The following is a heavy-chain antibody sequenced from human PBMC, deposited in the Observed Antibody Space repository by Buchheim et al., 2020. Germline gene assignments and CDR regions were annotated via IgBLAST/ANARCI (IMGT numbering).Heavy chain of an antibody. CDR2: IPGSAGSI. Sequence: EVQLLESGGGLVQPGGSLRLSCAASGFAFSSYAMSWVRQAPGKGLEWVSVIPGSAGSINYADSVKGRFTISRDNSKDTLYLQMNSLRAEDTAVYYCMKRGPQLQVSWGQGTL. D-gene: IGHD2-2*01. J-gene: IGHJ5*02. V-gene: IGHV3-23*01. CDR1: GFAFSSYA. CDR3: MKRGPQLQVS.